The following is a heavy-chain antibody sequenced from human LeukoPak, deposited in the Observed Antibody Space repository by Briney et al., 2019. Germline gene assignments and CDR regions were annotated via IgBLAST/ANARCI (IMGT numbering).Heavy chain of an antibody. V-gene: IGHV4-39*01. CDR2: IYYSGST. Sequence: GSLRLSCAASGFTFSSQWMSWVRQAPGKGLEWIGSIYYSGSTYYNPSLKSRVTISVDTSKNQFSLKLSSVTAADTAVYYCARTEQWLVLWFDPWGQGTLVTVSS. J-gene: IGHJ5*02. CDR3: ARTEQWLVLWFDP. CDR1: GFTFSSQW. D-gene: IGHD6-19*01.